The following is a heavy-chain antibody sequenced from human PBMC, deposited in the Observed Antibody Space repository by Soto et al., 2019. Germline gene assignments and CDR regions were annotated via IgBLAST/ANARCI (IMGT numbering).Heavy chain of an antibody. CDR3: AKDKWRSGYFDY. V-gene: IGHV3-30*18. D-gene: IGHD3-10*01. CDR1: GFTFSSYG. CDR2: ISYDGSNK. J-gene: IGHJ4*02. Sequence: GGSLRLSCAASGFTFSSYGMHWVRQAPGKGLEWVAVISYDGSNKYYADSVKGRFTISRDNSKNTLYLQMNSLRAEDTAVYYCAKDKWRSGYFDYWGQGTLVTVSS.